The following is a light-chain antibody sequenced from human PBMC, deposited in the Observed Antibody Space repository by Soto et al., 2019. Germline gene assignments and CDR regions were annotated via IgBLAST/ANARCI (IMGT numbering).Light chain of an antibody. CDR3: QEYNNYWT. V-gene: IGKV1-5*01. J-gene: IGKJ1*01. CDR2: AAS. CDR1: QTSSRW. Sequence: DILMTQSPSTLSASVGAAVTITCRASQTSSRWLAWYQQKPGKAPRLLIYAASTVESGVPSRFSASGSGTEFTLIISSLHPDDFANYYCQEYNNYWTFGQGTKVDIK.